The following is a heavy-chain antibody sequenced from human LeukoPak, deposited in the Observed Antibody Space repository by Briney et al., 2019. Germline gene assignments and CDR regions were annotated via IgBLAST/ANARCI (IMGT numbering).Heavy chain of an antibody. CDR2: ISSRGGTI. J-gene: IGHJ4*02. CDR3: ARVHCDSTRCNGVDC. CDR1: GFTFSNYE. D-gene: IGHD2-2*01. Sequence: GGSLRLSCAASGFTFSNYEMNWVRQAPGKGLEWVSPISSRGGTIYYADSVKGRFTISRDNAKNSLYLQMNSLRAEDTAVYYCARVHCDSTRCNGVDCWGQGTLVTVSS. V-gene: IGHV3-48*03.